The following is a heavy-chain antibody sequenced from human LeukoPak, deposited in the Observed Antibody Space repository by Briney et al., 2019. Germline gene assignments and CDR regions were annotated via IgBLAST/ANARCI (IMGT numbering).Heavy chain of an antibody. CDR2: INPTSGST. D-gene: IGHD3-10*01. CDR3: ARESVRITSSGRGAFDI. J-gene: IGHJ3*02. Sequence: GASVKASCKASGYTLTNYFIHWVRQAPGQGLEWMGIINPTSGSTTYAQKFQGRVTMTRDTSTTTVYMELSSLRSEDTAVYHCARESVRITSSGRGAFDIWGQGTMVTVSS. V-gene: IGHV1-46*01. CDR1: GYTLTNYF.